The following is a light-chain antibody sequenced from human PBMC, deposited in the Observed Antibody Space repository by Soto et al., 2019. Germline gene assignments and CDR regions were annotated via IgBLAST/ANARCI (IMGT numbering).Light chain of an antibody. CDR1: QSVNSN. CDR2: AAS. V-gene: IGKV3-15*01. J-gene: IGKJ5*01. CDR3: QQYGSSVT. Sequence: EIVMTQSPATLSVSPGETATLSFSASQSVNSNLAWYQQKPGQAPRLLIYAASTRATGIPARFSGSGSGTDFSLTISRLEPEDFAVYYCQQYGSSVTFGQGTRLEIK.